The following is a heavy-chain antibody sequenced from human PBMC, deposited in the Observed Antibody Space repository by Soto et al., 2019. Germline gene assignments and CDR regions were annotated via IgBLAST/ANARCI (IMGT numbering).Heavy chain of an antibody. D-gene: IGHD3-9*01. V-gene: IGHV4-34*01. CDR3: ARLAVLKYYDILTGYYPYDYGMDV. CDR1: GGSFSGYY. Sequence: SSETLSLTCAVYGGSFSGYYWSWIRQPPGKLLEWIGEINHSGSTYYNPSIKSRVTISVETSKNQLSLKLISVNAADTALYYCARLAVLKYYDILTGYYPYDYGMDVWGQGTTVTVSS. CDR2: INHSGST. J-gene: IGHJ6*02.